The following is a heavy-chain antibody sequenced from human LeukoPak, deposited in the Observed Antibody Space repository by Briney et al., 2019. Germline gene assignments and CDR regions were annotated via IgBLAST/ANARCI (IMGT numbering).Heavy chain of an antibody. J-gene: IGHJ3*02. Sequence: LRLSCAASGFTFSSYAMSWIRQHPGKGLEWIGYIYYSGSTYYNPSLKSRVTISVDTSKNQFSLKLSSVTAADTAVYYCARDGYSSSRAFDIWGQGTMVTVSS. V-gene: IGHV4-31*02. CDR2: IYYSGST. CDR3: ARDGYSSSRAFDI. D-gene: IGHD5-12*01. CDR1: GFTFSSYA.